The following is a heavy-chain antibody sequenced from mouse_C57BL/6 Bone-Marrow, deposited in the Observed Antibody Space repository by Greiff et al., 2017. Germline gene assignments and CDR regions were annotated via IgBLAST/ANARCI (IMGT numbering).Heavy chain of an antibody. J-gene: IGHJ4*01. CDR2: IDPENGDT. CDR1: GFNIKDDY. Sequence: VQLQQSGAELVRPGASVKLSCTASGFNIKDDYMHWVKQRPEQGLEWIGWIDPENGDTEYASKFQGKATITADTSTNTAYLQLSSLTSEDTAVYYCTTYYVAMDYWGQGTSVTVSS. CDR3: TTYYVAMDY. D-gene: IGHD1-1*01. V-gene: IGHV14-4*01.